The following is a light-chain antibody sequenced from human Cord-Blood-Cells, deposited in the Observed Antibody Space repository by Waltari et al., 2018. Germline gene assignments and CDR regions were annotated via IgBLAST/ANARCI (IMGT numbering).Light chain of an antibody. CDR3: CSYAGSSTWV. CDR1: SSDVGRDNL. J-gene: IGLJ3*02. CDR2: EVS. Sequence: QSALTQPASVSGSPGQSVTIPCTGTSSDVGRDNLVSWYQQHPGKAPKLMIYEVSKRPSGVSNRFSGSKSGNTASLTISGLQAEDEADYYCCSYAGSSTWVFGGGTKLTVL. V-gene: IGLV2-23*02.